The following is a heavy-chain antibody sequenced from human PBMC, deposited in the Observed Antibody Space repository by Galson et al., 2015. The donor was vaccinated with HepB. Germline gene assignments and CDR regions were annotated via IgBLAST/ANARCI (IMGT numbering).Heavy chain of an antibody. Sequence: SLRLSCAASGFSFRRHAMYWVRQAPGKGLEWVAVILYDGSDKYYADSVKGRFTISRDHSKNTLYLQMNSLRAEDTAVYYCARIASGTLAWFDPWGHGTLVTVPS. CDR1: GFSFRRHA. CDR2: ILYDGSDK. V-gene: IGHV3-30*04. J-gene: IGHJ5*02. CDR3: ARIASGTLAWFDP. D-gene: IGHD6-13*01.